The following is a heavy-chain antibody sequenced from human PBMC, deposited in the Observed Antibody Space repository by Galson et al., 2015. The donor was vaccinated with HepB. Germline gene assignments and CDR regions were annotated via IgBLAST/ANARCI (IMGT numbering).Heavy chain of an antibody. CDR3: AKDGGGAAVGTPDLFDY. J-gene: IGHJ4*02. CDR2: ISGYNENT. CDR1: GYTFTRFG. V-gene: IGHV1-18*01. Sequence: SVKVSCKASGYTFTRFGINWVRQAPGQGLEWMGWISGYNENTYYTQNLQGRVTMTTDTSTRTAYMELRSLRSDDTAVYYCAKDGGGAAVGTPDLFDYWGQGTLVTVSS. D-gene: IGHD6-13*01.